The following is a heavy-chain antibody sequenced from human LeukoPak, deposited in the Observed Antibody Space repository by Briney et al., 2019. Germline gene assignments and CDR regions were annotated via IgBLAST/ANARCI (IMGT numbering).Heavy chain of an antibody. CDR2: ISSSGSTI. CDR3: ARSVTILASYYYYYYMDV. Sequence: TGGSLRLSCAASGFTFSSYGMNWVRQAPGKGLEWVSYISSSGSTIYYADSVKGRFTISRDNAKNSLYLQMNSLRAEDTAVYYCARSVTILASYYYYYYMDVWGKGTTVTISS. D-gene: IGHD3-9*01. J-gene: IGHJ6*03. CDR1: GFTFSSYG. V-gene: IGHV3-48*03.